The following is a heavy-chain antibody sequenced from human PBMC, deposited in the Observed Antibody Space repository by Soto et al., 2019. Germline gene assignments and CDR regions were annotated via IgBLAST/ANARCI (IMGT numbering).Heavy chain of an antibody. CDR2: FYYSGST. Sequence: SETLSLTCTVSGGSISSSSYYWGWIRQPPGKGLEWIGSFYYSGSTYYNPSLKSRVTISVDTSKNQFSLKLSSVTAADTAVYYCARWYGSEVFDYWGQGTLVT. CDR1: GGSISSSSYY. J-gene: IGHJ4*02. V-gene: IGHV4-39*01. D-gene: IGHD3-10*01. CDR3: ARWYGSEVFDY.